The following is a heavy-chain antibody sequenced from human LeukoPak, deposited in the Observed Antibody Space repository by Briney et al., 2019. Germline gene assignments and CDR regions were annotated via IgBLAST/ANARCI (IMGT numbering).Heavy chain of an antibody. CDR2: ISAYNGNT. V-gene: IGHV1-18*01. CDR1: GYTFISYG. D-gene: IGHD3-3*01. J-gene: IGHJ3*02. CDR3: ARERADHYDFWSGYYSDAFDI. Sequence: ASVKVSCKASGYTFISYGISWVRQAPGQGLEWMGWISAYNGNTNYAQKLQGRVTMTRDTSTSTVYMELSSLRSEDTAVYYCARERADHYDFWSGYYSDAFDIWGQGTMVTVSS.